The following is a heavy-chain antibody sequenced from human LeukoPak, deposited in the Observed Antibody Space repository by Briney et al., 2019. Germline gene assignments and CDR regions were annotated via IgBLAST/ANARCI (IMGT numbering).Heavy chain of an antibody. V-gene: IGHV3-11*01. CDR2: ISGTGSTT. Sequence: PGGSLRLSCAASGFRFSGYFMSWIRQAPGKGLEWVAYISGTGSTTYYSESLKGRFSISRDNARNSLHQQMDSLRADDAAVYYCARVATLPGYVVDPWGQGTLVTVSS. J-gene: IGHJ5*02. CDR1: GFRFSGYF. CDR3: ARVATLPGYVVDP. D-gene: IGHD3-9*01.